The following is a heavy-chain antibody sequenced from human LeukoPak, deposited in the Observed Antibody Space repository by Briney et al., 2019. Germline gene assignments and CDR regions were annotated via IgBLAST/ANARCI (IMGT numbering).Heavy chain of an antibody. CDR3: EKDGRGQLVSWWFDY. CDR1: GFTFSSYA. V-gene: IGHV3-30*04. D-gene: IGHD6-13*01. Sequence: VGSLRLSCAASGFTFSSYAMHWVRQAPGKGRGWVSVISYVGSNKYYADSVKGRFTISRDNSKNTLYLQMNSLRAEDTAVYYCEKDGRGQLVSWWFDYWGQGTLVTVSS. CDR2: ISYVGSNK. J-gene: IGHJ4*02.